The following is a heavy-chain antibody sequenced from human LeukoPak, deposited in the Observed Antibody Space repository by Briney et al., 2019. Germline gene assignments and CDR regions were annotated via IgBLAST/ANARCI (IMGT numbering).Heavy chain of an antibody. CDR3: ARHYLYDTSGDGTYYFNY. CDR1: GYSINSGYH. J-gene: IGHJ4*02. V-gene: IGHV4-38-2*02. Sequence: SETLSLTCIVSGYSINSGYHWGWIRQPPGKGLEWIGSIYHSGSTYYNPSLKSRVTISIDTSKNQFSLKLSSVTAADTAVYYCARHYLYDTSGDGTYYFNYWGQGTLVTVSS. D-gene: IGHD3-22*01. CDR2: IYHSGST.